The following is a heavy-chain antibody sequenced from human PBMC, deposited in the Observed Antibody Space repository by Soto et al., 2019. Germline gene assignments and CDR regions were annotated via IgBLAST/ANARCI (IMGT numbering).Heavy chain of an antibody. CDR1: GYTFTSYG. CDR3: ARDPVAGTYFDY. V-gene: IGHV1-18*01. D-gene: IGHD6-19*01. Sequence: QVQLVQSGAEVKKPGASVKVSCKASGYTFTSYGISWVRQAPGQGLEWMGWINAYNGNTNYAQKLQGRVTMTTDTSTSTGYLELRSLSSDDTAVVYCARDPVAGTYFDYWGQGTLVTVSS. J-gene: IGHJ4*02. CDR2: INAYNGNT.